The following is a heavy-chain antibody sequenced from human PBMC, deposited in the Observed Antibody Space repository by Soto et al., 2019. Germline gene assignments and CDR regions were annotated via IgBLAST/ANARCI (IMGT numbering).Heavy chain of an antibody. Sequence: QVQLQESGPGLVKPSETLSLTCTVSGDSVSSGNYYWSWIRQPPGEGLEWIGYFYYTGSINYNPSLKSRVTISIDASKNQFSLRLSSVTAADTAVYYCARSMCYSDGSNYSPFDYWGQGTLVTVSS. D-gene: IGHD3-22*01. J-gene: IGHJ4*02. V-gene: IGHV4-61*01. CDR1: GDSVSSGNYY. CDR2: FYYTGSI. CDR3: ARSMCYSDGSNYSPFDY.